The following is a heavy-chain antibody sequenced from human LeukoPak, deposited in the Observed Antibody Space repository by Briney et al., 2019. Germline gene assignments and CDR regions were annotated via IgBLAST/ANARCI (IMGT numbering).Heavy chain of an antibody. V-gene: IGHV1-69*02. CDR2: IFPILGIA. CDR3: ARESIAVAGTGYGMDV. Sequence: SVKVSCKASGGTFSSYTISWVRQAPGQGLEWMGRIFPILGIANYAQKFQGRVTITAGKSTSTAYMELSSLRSEDTAVYYCARESIAVAGTGYGMDVWGQGTTVTVSS. CDR1: GGTFSSYT. D-gene: IGHD6-19*01. J-gene: IGHJ6*02.